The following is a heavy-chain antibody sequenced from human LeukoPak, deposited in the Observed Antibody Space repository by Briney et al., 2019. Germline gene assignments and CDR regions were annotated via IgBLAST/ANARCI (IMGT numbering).Heavy chain of an antibody. D-gene: IGHD2-2*01. CDR1: GGSFSGYY. Sequence: PSETLSLTCAVYGGSFSGYYWSWIRQPPGEGLEWIGEINHSGSTNYNPSLKSRVTISVDTSKNQFSLKLSSVTAADTAVYYCARAGDCSSTSCNSWFDPWGQGTLVTVSS. CDR3: ARAGDCSSTSCNSWFDP. CDR2: INHSGST. J-gene: IGHJ5*02. V-gene: IGHV4-34*01.